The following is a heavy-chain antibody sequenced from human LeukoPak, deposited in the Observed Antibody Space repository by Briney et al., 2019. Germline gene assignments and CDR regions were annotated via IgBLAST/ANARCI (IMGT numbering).Heavy chain of an antibody. V-gene: IGHV3-33*01. CDR1: GFTFSNYA. D-gene: IGHD4-23*01. J-gene: IGHJ3*02. Sequence: GGSLRLSCAASGFTFSNYAMHWVRQAPGKGLEWMAIIWYDGSYKYYADSVKGRFTISGDNSKNTLYLQVNSLTAEDTAVYYCARGNSDAFDIWGHGTMVTVSS. CDR2: IWYDGSYK. CDR3: ARGNSDAFDI.